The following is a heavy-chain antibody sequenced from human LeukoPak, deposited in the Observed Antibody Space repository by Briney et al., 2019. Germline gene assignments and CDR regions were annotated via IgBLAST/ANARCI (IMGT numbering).Heavy chain of an antibody. CDR2: IRVDGAKE. D-gene: IGHD3-22*01. CDR1: GFNFSRNG. J-gene: IGHJ4*02. CDR3: ARDFDDLNGDYYYIPEY. V-gene: IGHV3-30*02. Sequence: GGSLRLSCTASGFNFSRNGMHWVRQAPGPGVEWGACIRVDGAKEFYGASVRGRFNISRDNSKNILFLPMNSLRPEDTAVYYCARDFDDLNGDYYYIPEYWGRGMVVAVSS.